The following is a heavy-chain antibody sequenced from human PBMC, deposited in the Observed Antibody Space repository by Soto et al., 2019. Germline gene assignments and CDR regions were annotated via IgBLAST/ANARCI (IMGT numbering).Heavy chain of an antibody. CDR3: VQESPDFASDPDAYRV. Sequence: GGSLRLSCEASGFALSDYAMHWVRQAPGEGLEWVAIISYDGSEKKYADSVKGRFTISRDNVKNTLFLEMNRLRVEDTAVYYCVQESPDFASDPDAYRVWGQGTKVTVSS. CDR1: GFALSDYA. V-gene: IGHV3-30*04. J-gene: IGHJ3*01. CDR2: ISYDGSEK.